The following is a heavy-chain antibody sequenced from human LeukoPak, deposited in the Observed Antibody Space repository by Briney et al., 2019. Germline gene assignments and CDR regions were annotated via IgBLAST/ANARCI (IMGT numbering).Heavy chain of an antibody. Sequence: GESLRLSCAASGFTFISYSLNWVRQAPGKGLEWVSSISSSSSYIHYTDSVRGRFTISRDNAEKSLYLQMNSLRAEDTAVYYCARAGGIESAFDWGQGTLVTVSS. V-gene: IGHV3-21*01. CDR1: GFTFISYS. D-gene: IGHD5-12*01. CDR3: ARAGGIESAFD. CDR2: ISSSSSYI. J-gene: IGHJ4*02.